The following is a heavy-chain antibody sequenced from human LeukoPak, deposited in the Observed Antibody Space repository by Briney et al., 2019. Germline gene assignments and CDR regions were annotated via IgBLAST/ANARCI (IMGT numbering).Heavy chain of an antibody. V-gene: IGHV4-59*08. CDR3: ARSWELPHFDY. CDR2: IYYSGST. J-gene: IGHJ4*02. Sequence: SETLSLTCTVSGGSISSYYWSWIRQPPGKGPEWIGYIYYSGSTNYNPSLKSRVTISVDTSKNQFSLKLSSVTAADTAVYYCARSWELPHFDYWGQGTLVTVSS. D-gene: IGHD1-26*01. CDR1: GGSISSYY.